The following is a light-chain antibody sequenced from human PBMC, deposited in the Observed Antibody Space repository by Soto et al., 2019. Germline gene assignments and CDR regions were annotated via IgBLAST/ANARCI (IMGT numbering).Light chain of an antibody. CDR2: EVS. V-gene: IGLV2-14*01. CDR3: SSYTSSSTLEV. J-gene: IGLJ1*01. CDR1: SSDVGAYNY. Sequence: QSALTQPASVSGSPGQSITISCTGASSDVGAYNYVSWYQHHPGKAPKLMIYEVSTRPSGVSNRFYGSKSGNTASLTISGLQAEDEADYYCSSYTSSSTLEVFGPGTKVT.